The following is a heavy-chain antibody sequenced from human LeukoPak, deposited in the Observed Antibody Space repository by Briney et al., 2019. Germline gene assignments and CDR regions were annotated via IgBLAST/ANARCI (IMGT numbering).Heavy chain of an antibody. CDR1: GGTFSSYA. D-gene: IGHD3-22*01. CDR2: IIPILGIA. V-gene: IGHV1-69*04. CDR3: AREPDDSSGYTFDY. J-gene: IGHJ4*02. Sequence: ASVKVSCKASGGTFSSYAISWVRQAPGQGLEWMGRIIPILGIANYAQKFQGGVTITADKSTSTAYMELSSLRSEDTAVYYCAREPDDSSGYTFDYWGQGTLVTVSS.